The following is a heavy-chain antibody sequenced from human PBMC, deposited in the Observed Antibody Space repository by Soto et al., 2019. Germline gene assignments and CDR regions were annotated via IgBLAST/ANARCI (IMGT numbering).Heavy chain of an antibody. Sequence: QVHLVQSGTEVKKPGSSVKVSCTASGGTFSSSGFSWVRQAPGQGLEWMGMIVPSLDTTNYAQKFQDRVTITADEVTSTAYMELRSLRSEDTAGYYCARWPQPRYTADPCAVNVVGQGTRVIVSS. V-gene: IGHV1-69*11. CDR2: IVPSLDTT. J-gene: IGHJ6*02. D-gene: IGHD3-16*02. CDR1: GGTFSSSG. CDR3: ARWPQPRYTADPCAVNV.